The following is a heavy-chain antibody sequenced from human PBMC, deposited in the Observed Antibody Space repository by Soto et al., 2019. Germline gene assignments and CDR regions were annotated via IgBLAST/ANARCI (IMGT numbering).Heavy chain of an antibody. D-gene: IGHD2-2*03. J-gene: IGHJ6*02. Sequence: SVKVSCKASGGTFSGHAISWVRQAPGRGLEWMGGIIPIFGTTNYAQNFRARVTITADESTSTAYMELSSLTSEDTAVYYCGSVGYCSSTDCLFYYYHYGMDVWGQGTTVTVSS. CDR3: GSVGYCSSTDCLFYYYHYGMDV. V-gene: IGHV1-69*13. CDR2: IIPIFGTT. CDR1: GGTFSGHA.